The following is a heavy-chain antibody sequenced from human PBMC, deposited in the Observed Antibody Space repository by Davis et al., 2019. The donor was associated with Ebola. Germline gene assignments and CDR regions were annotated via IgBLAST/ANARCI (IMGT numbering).Heavy chain of an antibody. J-gene: IGHJ5*02. D-gene: IGHD2-15*01. CDR3: ARLSDIVVVVKATGGWFDP. Sequence: PGGSLRLSCKGSGYSFTSYWIGWVRQMPGKGLEWMGIIYPGDSDTRYSPSFQGQVTISADKSISTAYLQWSSLKASDTAMYYCARLSDIVVVVKATGGWFDPWGQGTLVTVSS. V-gene: IGHV5-51*01. CDR1: GYSFTSYW. CDR2: IYPGDSDT.